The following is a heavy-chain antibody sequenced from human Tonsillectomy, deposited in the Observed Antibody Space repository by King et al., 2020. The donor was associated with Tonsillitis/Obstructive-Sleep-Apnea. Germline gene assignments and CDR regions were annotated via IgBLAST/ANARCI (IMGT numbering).Heavy chain of an antibody. J-gene: IGHJ5*02. CDR3: AREILEPGTMGTNWFDP. V-gene: IGHV4-59*01. D-gene: IGHD1-7*01. CDR2: IYYSGST. Sequence: VQLQESGPGLVKPSETLSLTCTVSGGSISSYYWSWIRQPPGKGLEWIGYIYYSGSTNYNPSLTSRVTISVDTSKNQFSLKLSSVTAADTAVYYCAREILEPGTMGTNWFDPWGQGTLVTVSS. CDR1: GGSISSYY.